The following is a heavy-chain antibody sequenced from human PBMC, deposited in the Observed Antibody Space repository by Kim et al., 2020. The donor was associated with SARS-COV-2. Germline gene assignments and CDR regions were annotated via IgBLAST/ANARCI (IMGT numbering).Heavy chain of an antibody. D-gene: IGHD5-12*01. Sequence: GGSLRLSCAASGFTFSSYGMHWVRQAPGKGLEWVAVISYDGNNKYYADSVKGRSTISRDNSKNTLYLQMISLRAEDTAVYYCAKERTGSGYDFWPYYLDYWGQGTLVTVSS. CDR1: GFTFSSYG. CDR3: AKERTGSGYDFWPYYLDY. J-gene: IGHJ4*02. CDR2: ISYDGNNK. V-gene: IGHV3-30*18.